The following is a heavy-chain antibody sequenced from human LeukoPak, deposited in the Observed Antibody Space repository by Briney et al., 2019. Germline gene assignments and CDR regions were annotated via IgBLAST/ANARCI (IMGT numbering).Heavy chain of an antibody. CDR1: GFTFSTYW. V-gene: IGHV3-74*01. D-gene: IGHD6-19*01. CDR3: AREDVNIAVAASGPFDI. Sequence: GGSLRLSCAASGFTFSTYWMHWVRQAPGKGLVWASRIITDGSSTGYADSVKGRFTISRDNAKNTLYLQMNSLRAEDTAVYYCAREDVNIAVAASGPFDIWGQGTMVTVSS. J-gene: IGHJ3*02. CDR2: IITDGSST.